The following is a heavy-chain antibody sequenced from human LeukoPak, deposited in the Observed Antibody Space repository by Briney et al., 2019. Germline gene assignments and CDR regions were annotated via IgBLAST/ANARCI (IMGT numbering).Heavy chain of an antibody. D-gene: IGHD3-10*01. J-gene: IGHJ4*02. CDR2: INPNSGAT. Sequence: ASVKVSCKASGYTFTGYQMHGVRQAPGQGLEWMGWINPNSGATNYAQEFQGRVTMTRDTSIGTAYMELSRLRSDDTAVYYCARDYYGSGSYSTDYWGQGTLVTVSS. CDR3: ARDYYGSGSYSTDY. V-gene: IGHV1-2*02. CDR1: GYTFTGYQ.